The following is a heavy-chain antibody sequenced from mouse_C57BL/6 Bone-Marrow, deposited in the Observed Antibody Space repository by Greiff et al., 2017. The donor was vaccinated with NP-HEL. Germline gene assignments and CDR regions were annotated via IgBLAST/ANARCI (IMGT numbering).Heavy chain of an antibody. CDR2: INYDGSST. J-gene: IGHJ3*01. D-gene: IGHD2-4*01. V-gene: IGHV5-16*01. Sequence: EVQRVESEGGLVQPGSSMKLSCTASGFTFSDYYMAWVRQVPEKGLEWVANINYDGSSTYYLDSLKSRFIISRDNAKNILYLQMSSLKSEDTATYYCARERYDYDGWAWFAYWGQGTLVTVSA. CDR1: GFTFSDYY. CDR3: ARERYDYDGWAWFAY.